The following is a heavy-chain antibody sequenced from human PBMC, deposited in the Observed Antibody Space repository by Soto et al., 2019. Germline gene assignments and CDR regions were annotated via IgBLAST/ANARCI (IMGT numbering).Heavy chain of an antibody. D-gene: IGHD4-17*01. CDR1: GGSISSYY. Sequence: SETLSLTCTVSGGSISSYYWSWIRQPPGKGLELIGYIYYSGSTYYNPSLKSRVTISVDTSKYQFSLKLSSVTAADTAVYYCARQPGVAVTTAGYFDYWGQGTLVTVSS. CDR2: IYYSGST. CDR3: ARQPGVAVTTAGYFDY. V-gene: IGHV4-59*04. J-gene: IGHJ4*02.